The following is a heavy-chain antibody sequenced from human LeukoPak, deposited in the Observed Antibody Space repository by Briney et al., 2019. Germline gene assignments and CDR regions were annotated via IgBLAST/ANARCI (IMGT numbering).Heavy chain of an antibody. CDR1: GFTFDDYA. CDR3: ASTANWGFYFDY. D-gene: IGHD7-27*01. Sequence: GGSLRLSCAASGFTFDDYAMHWVRQAPGKGLEWVSGISWNSGSIGYADSVKGRFTISRDNAKNSLYLQMNSLRAEDMAVYYCASTANWGFYFDYWGQGTLVTVSS. J-gene: IGHJ4*02. CDR2: ISWNSGSI. V-gene: IGHV3-9*03.